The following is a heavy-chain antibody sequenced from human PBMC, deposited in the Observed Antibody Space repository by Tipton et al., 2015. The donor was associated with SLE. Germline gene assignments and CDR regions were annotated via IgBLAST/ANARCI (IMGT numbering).Heavy chain of an antibody. D-gene: IGHD1-14*01. Sequence: QLVQSGAEVKKPGASVKVSCKASGYTFTSYGISWVRQAPGQGLEWMGGIIPIFGTANYAQKFQGRVTITTDESTSTAYMELSSLRSEDTAVYYCARDGRNPGADAFDIWGQGTMVTVSS. CDR2: IIPIFGTA. J-gene: IGHJ3*02. V-gene: IGHV1-69*05. CDR3: ARDGRNPGADAFDI. CDR1: GYTFTSYG.